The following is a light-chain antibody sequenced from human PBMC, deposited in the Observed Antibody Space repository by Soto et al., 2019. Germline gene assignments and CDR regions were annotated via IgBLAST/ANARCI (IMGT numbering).Light chain of an antibody. Sequence: DIQMTQSPSAMSASVGDTVTITCRASQGISNYLAWFQQKPGKVPERLIFGASSLQSGVPSRFSGRGYGTEFTLTISSLQPEDFATYYCLRHNTYPRTFGQGTKVDIK. J-gene: IGKJ1*01. CDR3: LRHNTYPRT. CDR2: GAS. CDR1: QGISNY. V-gene: IGKV1-17*03.